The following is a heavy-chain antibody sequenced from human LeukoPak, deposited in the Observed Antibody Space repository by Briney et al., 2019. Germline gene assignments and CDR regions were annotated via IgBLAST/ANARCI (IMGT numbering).Heavy chain of an antibody. CDR1: GITLSNYG. CDR2: ISDTGGRT. D-gene: IGHD4-23*01. Sequence: PGGSLRLSCAVSGITLSNYGMTWVRQAPGKGLEWVAGISDTGGRTNYADSVKGRFTISRDNPKNTLYLQMNSLRAEDTAVYYCARHGGPHYYYYGMDVWGQGTTVTVSS. V-gene: IGHV3-23*01. J-gene: IGHJ6*02. CDR3: ARHGGPHYYYYGMDV.